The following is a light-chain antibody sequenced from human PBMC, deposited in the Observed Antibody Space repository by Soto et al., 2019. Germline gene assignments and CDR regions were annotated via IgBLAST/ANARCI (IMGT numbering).Light chain of an antibody. J-gene: IGKJ4*01. Sequence: EIVLTQSPGTLSLSPGERATLSCRASQSVSSSYLAWSQQKPGQAPRHLIYGASSRATGIPDRFSGSGSGTDFTLTISSLQSEDFAVYYCQQYNNWPLTFGGGTKVEIK. CDR2: GAS. CDR1: QSVSSSY. V-gene: IGKV3-20*01. CDR3: QQYNNWPLT.